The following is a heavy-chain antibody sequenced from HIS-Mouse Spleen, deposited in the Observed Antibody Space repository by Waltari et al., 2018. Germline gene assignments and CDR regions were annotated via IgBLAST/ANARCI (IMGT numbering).Heavy chain of an antibody. D-gene: IGHD6-19*01. V-gene: IGHV3-30*18. CDR1: GFTFSRSG. J-gene: IGHJ4*02. Sequence: QVQLVESGGGVVQPGRSLRLSCAASGFTFSRSGMHWVRQAPGKGLEWVAVISYDGSNKYYEDSVKGRFTISRDNSKNTLYLQMNSLRAEDTAVYYCAKASSGWLDYWGQGTLVTVSS. CDR3: AKASSGWLDY. CDR2: ISYDGSNK.